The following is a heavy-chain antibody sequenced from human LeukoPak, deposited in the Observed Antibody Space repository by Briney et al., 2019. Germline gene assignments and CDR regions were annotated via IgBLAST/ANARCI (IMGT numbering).Heavy chain of an antibody. Sequence: SGNVSWKASVRTFSSYAISWVRQPPGQGLEWMGTIIPMFGTATYAQKFQGRVTSGMDVSTSTAYMELSSLRSEDTAVYYCARDLTDRDGYNSNWFDPWGQGTLVTVSS. D-gene: IGHD5-24*01. CDR3: ARDLTDRDGYNSNWFDP. CDR1: VRTFSSYA. V-gene: IGHV1-69*05. CDR2: IIPMFGTA. J-gene: IGHJ5*02.